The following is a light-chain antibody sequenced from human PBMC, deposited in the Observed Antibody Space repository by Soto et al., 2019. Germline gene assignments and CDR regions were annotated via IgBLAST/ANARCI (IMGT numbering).Light chain of an antibody. Sequence: DIQMTQSPSSLSASVGDRVTITCRASQDISNYLNWYKQKPGKAPKIXIYDASNLETGVPSRFSGSGSGTDFTFTISSLKPEDIETYYCQQYDNLPITFGQGTRLEIK. CDR3: QQYDNLPIT. J-gene: IGKJ5*01. CDR2: DAS. CDR1: QDISNY. V-gene: IGKV1-33*01.